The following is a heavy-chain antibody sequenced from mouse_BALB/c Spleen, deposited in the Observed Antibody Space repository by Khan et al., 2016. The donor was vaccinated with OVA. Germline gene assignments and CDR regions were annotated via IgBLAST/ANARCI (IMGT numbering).Heavy chain of an antibody. J-gene: IGHJ3*01. CDR2: INSDGYYT. Sequence: EVELVESGGDLVKPGGSLRLSCAASGFTFSTYAMSWVRQFPDKRLEWVAPINSDGYYTYSPDTLKGRFTISRNNAENTLYLQMSSLKSEDTAIYYCASHLTGSFAYWGHGTLVTVSA. CDR1: GFTFSTYA. D-gene: IGHD4-1*01. V-gene: IGHV5-6*01. CDR3: ASHLTGSFAY.